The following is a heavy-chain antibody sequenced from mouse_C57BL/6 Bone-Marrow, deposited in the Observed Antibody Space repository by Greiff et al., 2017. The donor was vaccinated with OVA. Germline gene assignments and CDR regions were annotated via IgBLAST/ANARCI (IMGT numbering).Heavy chain of an antibody. D-gene: IGHD3-1*01. CDR1: GYTFTNYW. CDR3: AREGTHAMDY. CDR2: IYPGGGYT. V-gene: IGHV1-63*01. J-gene: IGHJ4*01. Sequence: QVQLKESGAELVRPGTSVKMSCKASGYTFTNYWIGWAKQRPGHGLEWIGDIYPGGGYTNYNEKFKGKATLTADKSSSTAYMQFSSLTSEDSAIYYCAREGTHAMDYWGQGTSVTVSS.